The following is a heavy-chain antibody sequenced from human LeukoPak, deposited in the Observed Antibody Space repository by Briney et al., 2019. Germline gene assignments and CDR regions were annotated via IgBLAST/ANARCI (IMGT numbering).Heavy chain of an antibody. CDR2: VNRDGSET. Sequence: PGGSLRLSCEVSGFTVSSNYMSWVRQAPGRGPEWVANVNRDGSETYYLDSVKGRFTISKDNAKNSLYLQMNSLRAEDTALYHCARNNAMDVWGHGTTVIVSS. J-gene: IGHJ6*02. CDR3: ARNNAMDV. D-gene: IGHD2-8*01. CDR1: GFTVSSNY. V-gene: IGHV3-7*03.